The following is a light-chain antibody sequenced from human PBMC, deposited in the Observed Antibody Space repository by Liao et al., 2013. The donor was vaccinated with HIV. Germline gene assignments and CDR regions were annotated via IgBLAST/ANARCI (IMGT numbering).Light chain of an antibody. CDR1: SIGSKS. Sequence: SYELTQPSSLSVAPGKTARMTCGGNSIGSKSVHWYQQKPGQSPVLVINQDFKRPSGIPERFSGSNSGNTATLTISGTQAMDEADYYCQAWDSSTLVFGGGTKLTVL. J-gene: IGLJ2*01. CDR3: QAWDSSTLV. V-gene: IGLV3-9*01. CDR2: QDF.